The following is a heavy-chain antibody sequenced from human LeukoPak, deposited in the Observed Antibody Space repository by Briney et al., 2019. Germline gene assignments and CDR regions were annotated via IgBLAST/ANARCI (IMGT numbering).Heavy chain of an antibody. CDR3: AKTVPAYCSGGSCYPWYFDY. V-gene: IGHV3-23*01. D-gene: IGHD2-15*01. CDR2: ISGSGGST. J-gene: IGHJ4*02. Sequence: GGPLRLSCAASGFTFSSYAMSWVRQAPGKGLEWVSAISGSGGSTYYADSVKGRFTISRDNSKNTLYLQMNSLRAEDTAVYYCAKTVPAYCSGGSCYPWYFDYWGQGTLVTVSS. CDR1: GFTFSSYA.